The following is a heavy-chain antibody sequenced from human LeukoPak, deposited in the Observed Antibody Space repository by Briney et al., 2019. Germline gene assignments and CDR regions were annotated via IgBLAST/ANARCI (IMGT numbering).Heavy chain of an antibody. CDR1: GFTFSSYW. V-gene: IGHV3-7*01. Sequence: GGSLRLSCAASGFTFSSYWMSWVRQAPGKGLEWVANIKQDGSEKYYVDSVKGRFTISRDNAKNSLYLQMNSLRAEDTAVYYCARIQAVAATSGFDYWGQGTLVTVSS. CDR3: ARIQAVAATSGFDY. CDR2: IKQDGSEK. J-gene: IGHJ4*02. D-gene: IGHD2-15*01.